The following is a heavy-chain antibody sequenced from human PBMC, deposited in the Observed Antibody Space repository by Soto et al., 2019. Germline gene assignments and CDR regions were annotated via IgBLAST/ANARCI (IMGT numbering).Heavy chain of an antibody. Sequence: QVQLVQSGAEVKKLGASVKVSCKASGYTFTAYYIHWVRQAPGQGLEWVGWINPNSGDTNYAQRFQGWVTMTGETSVSTAYMDLTRLRSDDTAVYYCASGGYTYGYGLDYWVQGTLVTVPS. CDR2: INPNSGDT. CDR1: GYTFTAYY. CDR3: ASGGYTYGYGLDY. V-gene: IGHV1-2*04. D-gene: IGHD5-18*01. J-gene: IGHJ4*02.